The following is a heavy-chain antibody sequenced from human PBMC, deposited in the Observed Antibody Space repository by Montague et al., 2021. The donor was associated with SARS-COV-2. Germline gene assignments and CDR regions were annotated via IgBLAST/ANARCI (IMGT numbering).Heavy chain of an antibody. Sequence: SETLSLTCTVSGGSISSYYWSWIRQPPGKGLEWIGYIYYSESTNYNPSLKSRVTISVDTSKNQFSLKLSSVTAADTAVYYCARYTRQIRLIVFDYGMDVWGQGTTVTVSS. D-gene: IGHD4-17*01. CDR2: IYYSEST. V-gene: IGHV4-59*01. CDR3: ARYTRQIRLIVFDYGMDV. CDR1: GGSISSYY. J-gene: IGHJ6*02.